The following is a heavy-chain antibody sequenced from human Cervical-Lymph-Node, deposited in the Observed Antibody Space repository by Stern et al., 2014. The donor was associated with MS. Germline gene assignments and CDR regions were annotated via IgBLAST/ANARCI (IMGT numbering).Heavy chain of an antibody. D-gene: IGHD1-20*01. CDR3: ARGITVADY. CDR1: GYTFSAYA. Sequence: VQLVESGSELKKPGASVKVSCKASGYTFSAYAMNWVRQAPGQGLEWMGWVHTDTGTPTYAQSFTGRFVFSFDTSLNLAALQINSLKAEDTAIYFCARGITVADYWGQGTLVTVSS. CDR2: VHTDTGTP. J-gene: IGHJ4*02. V-gene: IGHV7-4-1*04.